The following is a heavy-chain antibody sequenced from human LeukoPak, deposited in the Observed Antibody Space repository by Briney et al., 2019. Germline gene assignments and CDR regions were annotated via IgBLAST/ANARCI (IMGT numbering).Heavy chain of an antibody. Sequence: SETLSLTCSVSGFSIRTGYSWGWIRQPPGKGLEWIATVYHHGNTYFNPSLMSRAVTSLDTSKNQFSLRLTSVTAADTAIYYCAREVESWFGDLLSHFDSWGQGMQVTVSS. CDR2: VYHHGNT. CDR1: GFSIRTGYS. CDR3: AREVESWFGDLLSHFDS. D-gene: IGHD3-10*01. J-gene: IGHJ4*02. V-gene: IGHV4-38-2*02.